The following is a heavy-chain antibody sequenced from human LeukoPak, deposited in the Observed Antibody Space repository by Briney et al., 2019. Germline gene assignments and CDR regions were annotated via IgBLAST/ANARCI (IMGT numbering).Heavy chain of an antibody. CDR1: GYTFTSYA. D-gene: IGHD1-1*01. Sequence: SVKVSCKASGYTFTSYAISWVRQAPGQGLKWMGGIIPIFGTANYAQKFQGRVTITADESTSTAYMELSSLRSEDTAVYYCARGLTTGTTVGDYYYYYMDVWGKGTTVTISS. J-gene: IGHJ6*03. CDR3: ARGLTTGTTVGDYYYYYMDV. V-gene: IGHV1-69*13. CDR2: IIPIFGTA.